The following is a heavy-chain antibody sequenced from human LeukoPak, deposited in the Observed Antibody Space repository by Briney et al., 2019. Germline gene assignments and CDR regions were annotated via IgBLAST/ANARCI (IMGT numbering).Heavy chain of an antibody. CDR3: ARRGSGGRYYDSSGSDPYYFDY. Sequence: SETLSLTCTVSGGSITNYYWGWIRQPPGKGLEWIGSIYYSGSTYYNPSLKSRVTISVDTSKNQFSLKLSSVTAADTAVYYCARRGSGGRYYDSSGSDPYYFDYWGQGTLVTVSS. J-gene: IGHJ4*02. CDR1: GGSITNYY. V-gene: IGHV4-39*01. D-gene: IGHD3-22*01. CDR2: IYYSGST.